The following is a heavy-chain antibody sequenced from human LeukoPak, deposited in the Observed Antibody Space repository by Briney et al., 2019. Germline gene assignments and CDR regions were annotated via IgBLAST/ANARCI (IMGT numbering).Heavy chain of an antibody. D-gene: IGHD2-2*01. CDR3: ARRQRVVPAAYDAFDI. CDR1: GGSISSSSYY. J-gene: IGHJ3*02. CDR2: IYYSGST. Sequence: SETLSLTCTVSGGSISSSSYYWGWIRQPPGKGLEWIGSIYYSGSTYYNPSLKSRVTISVDTSKNQFSLKLSSVTAADTAMYYCARRQRVVPAAYDAFDIWGQGTMVTVSS. V-gene: IGHV4-39*01.